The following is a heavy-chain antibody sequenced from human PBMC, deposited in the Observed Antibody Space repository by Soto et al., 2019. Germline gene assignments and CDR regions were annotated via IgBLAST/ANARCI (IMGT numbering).Heavy chain of an antibody. J-gene: IGHJ4*02. V-gene: IGHV3-30*18. D-gene: IGHD2-21*02. CDR1: GFTFRHSG. CDR3: AKTLHGDSTGAFDS. Sequence: QVQLVESGGRVVQPGGSLRLSCAASGFTFRHSGVHWVRQTPGKGLEWVSLVSFDGSDQYYADSVKGRFTISRDNFNNTLFLQMNSLRVEDTAVYYCAKTLHGDSTGAFDSWGLGTLVTVSS. CDR2: VSFDGSDQ.